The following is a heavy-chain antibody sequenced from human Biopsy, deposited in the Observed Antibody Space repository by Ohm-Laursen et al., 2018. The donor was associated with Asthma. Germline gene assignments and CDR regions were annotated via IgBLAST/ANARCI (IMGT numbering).Heavy chain of an antibody. CDR2: IYYSGST. V-gene: IGHV4-31*03. CDR3: ARTTYGDDGFDP. Sequence: SDTLSLTCSVSGGPINIGDYYWSWIRQHPVKGLEWIGYIYYSGSTYYNPSLKSRVSISLDTSKNQFSLSLTSVTAADTAVYYCARTTYGDDGFDPWGQGTLVTVSS. D-gene: IGHD4-17*01. CDR1: GGPINIGDYY. J-gene: IGHJ5*02.